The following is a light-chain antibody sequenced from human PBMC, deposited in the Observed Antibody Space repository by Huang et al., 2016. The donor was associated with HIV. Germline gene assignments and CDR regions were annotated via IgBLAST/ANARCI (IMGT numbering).Light chain of an antibody. Sequence: EFVLTQSPATLSLSPGERATLSCRASHSVSNYLAWYQQKPGQAPRLLIYEASNRAAGIPARFSGSGSGTDFTLTISSLAPEDFAVYYCQQRNSWPPIFTFGPGTKVDIK. CDR2: EAS. J-gene: IGKJ3*01. CDR3: QQRNSWPPIFT. CDR1: HSVSNY. V-gene: IGKV3-11*01.